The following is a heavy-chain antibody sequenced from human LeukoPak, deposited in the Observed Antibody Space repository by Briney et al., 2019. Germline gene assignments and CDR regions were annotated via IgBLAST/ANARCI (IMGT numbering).Heavy chain of an antibody. CDR2: ISGEGGST. D-gene: IGHD3-22*01. Sequence: GGSLRLSCAASGFTFDDYAMHWVRQAPGKGLEWVSLISGEGGSTYYADSVKGRFTISRDNSKNSLYLQMNSLRTEDTALYYCAKDIHYDSSGYPPLDYWGQGTLVTVSS. J-gene: IGHJ4*02. CDR3: AKDIHYDSSGYPPLDY. CDR1: GFTFDDYA. V-gene: IGHV3-43*02.